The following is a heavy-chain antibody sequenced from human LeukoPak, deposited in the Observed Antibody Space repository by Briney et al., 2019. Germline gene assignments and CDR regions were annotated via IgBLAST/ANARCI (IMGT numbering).Heavy chain of an antibody. CDR3: ARAGMETDPLDYYYYMDV. D-gene: IGHD5-18*01. CDR1: GFTFSDYY. V-gene: IGHV3-11*04. Sequence: GGSLRLSCAASGFTFSDYYMSWIRQAPGKGLEWVSYISSSNTIYYADSVKGRFTISRDNAKNSLYLQMNSLRAEDTAVYYCARAGMETDPLDYYYYMDVWGKGTTVTVSS. CDR2: ISSSNTI. J-gene: IGHJ6*03.